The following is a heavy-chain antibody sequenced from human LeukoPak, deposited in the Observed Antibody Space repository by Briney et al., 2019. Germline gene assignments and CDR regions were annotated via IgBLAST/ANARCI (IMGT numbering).Heavy chain of an antibody. CDR1: GLTFSSYG. CDR2: IWYDGSNK. Sequence: PGGSLRLSCAASGLTFSSYGMHWVRQAPGKGLEWVAVIWYDGSNKYYADSVKGRFTISRDNSKNTLYLQMNSLRAEDTAVYYCARDHPYDFWSGYSGALDYWGQGTLVTVSS. J-gene: IGHJ4*02. CDR3: ARDHPYDFWSGYSGALDY. D-gene: IGHD3-3*01. V-gene: IGHV3-33*01.